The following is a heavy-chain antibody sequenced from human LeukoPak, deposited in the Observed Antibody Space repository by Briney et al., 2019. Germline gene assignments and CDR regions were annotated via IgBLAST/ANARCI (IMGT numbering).Heavy chain of an antibody. Sequence: SETLSLTCNVFGDSMNNYYWSWIRQPPGKGLEWIGEINHSGSTNYNPSLKSRVTISVDTSKNQFSLKLSSVTAADTAVYYCARARYFFAVTLFDYWGQGTLVTVSS. CDR1: GDSMNNYY. D-gene: IGHD3-9*01. CDR3: ARARYFFAVTLFDY. CDR2: INHSGST. J-gene: IGHJ4*02. V-gene: IGHV4-34*01.